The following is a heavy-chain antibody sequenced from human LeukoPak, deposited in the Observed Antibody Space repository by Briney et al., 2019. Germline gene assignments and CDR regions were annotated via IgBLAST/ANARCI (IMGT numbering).Heavy chain of an antibody. CDR3: ARVLSSYSSSWYYFDY. CDR2: TYYRSKWYN. Sequence: SQTLSLTCAISGDSVSSNSAAWDWIRQSPSRGLEWLGRTYYRSKWYNDYAVSVKSRITINPDTSKNQFFLQLNSVTPEDTAVYYCARVLSSYSSSWYYFDYWGQGTLVTVSS. D-gene: IGHD6-13*01. V-gene: IGHV6-1*01. CDR1: GDSVSSNSAA. J-gene: IGHJ4*02.